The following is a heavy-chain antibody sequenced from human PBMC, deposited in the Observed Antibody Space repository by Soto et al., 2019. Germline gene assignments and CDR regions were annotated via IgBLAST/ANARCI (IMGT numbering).Heavy chain of an antibody. D-gene: IGHD2-15*01. V-gene: IGHV3-9*01. CDR1: GFTFDDYA. CDR2: ISWNSGSI. CDR3: AKVEGFTEYYFDY. Sequence: EVQLVESGGGLVQPGRSLRLSCAASGFTFDDYAMHWVRQAPGKGLEWVSGISWNSGSIGYADSVKGRFTISRDNAKNSLYLQMNSLRAEDTALYYCAKVEGFTEYYFDYWGQGTLVTVSS. J-gene: IGHJ4*02.